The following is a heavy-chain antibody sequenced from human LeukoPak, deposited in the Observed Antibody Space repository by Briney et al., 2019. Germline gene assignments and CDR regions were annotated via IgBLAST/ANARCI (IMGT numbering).Heavy chain of an antibody. J-gene: IGHJ6*03. D-gene: IGHD3-22*01. CDR2: INHSGST. CDR1: GGSFSGYY. V-gene: IGHV4-34*01. Sequence: SETLSLTCAVYGGSFSGYYWSWIRQPPGKGLEWIGEINHSGSTDYNPSLKSRVTISVDTSKNQFSLKLSSVTAADTAVYYCARGIRITMIVVVINYYYYMDVWGKGTTVTFSS. CDR3: ARGIRITMIVVVINYYYYMDV.